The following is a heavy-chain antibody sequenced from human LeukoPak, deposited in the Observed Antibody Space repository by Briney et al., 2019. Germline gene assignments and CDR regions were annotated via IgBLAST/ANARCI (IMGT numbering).Heavy chain of an antibody. CDR1: GGSISSYY. Sequence: SETLSLTCTVSGGSISSYYWSWIRQPPGKGLGWIGYIYYSGSTNYNPSLKSRVTISVDTPKNQFSLKLRSVTAADTAVYYCARGSPLYDYVWGSFDYWGQGTLVTVSS. CDR3: ARGSPLYDYVWGSFDY. J-gene: IGHJ4*02. CDR2: IYYSGST. V-gene: IGHV4-59*01. D-gene: IGHD3-16*01.